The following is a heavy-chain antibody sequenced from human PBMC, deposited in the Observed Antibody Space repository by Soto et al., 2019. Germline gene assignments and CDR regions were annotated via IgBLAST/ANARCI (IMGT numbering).Heavy chain of an antibody. V-gene: IGHV4-59*01. Sequence: SETLSLTCTVSGDSLSRYYWSWIRQPPGNGLEWIGYIYYSGSTNYNPSLKSRVTISVDTSKNQFSLKLSSVTAADTAVYYCAREGVSSSWYNYYGMDVWGQGTTVTVSS. D-gene: IGHD6-13*01. CDR2: IYYSGST. CDR1: GDSLSRYY. J-gene: IGHJ6*02. CDR3: AREGVSSSWYNYYGMDV.